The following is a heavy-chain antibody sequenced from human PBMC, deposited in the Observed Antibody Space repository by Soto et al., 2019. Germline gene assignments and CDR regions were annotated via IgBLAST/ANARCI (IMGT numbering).Heavy chain of an antibody. J-gene: IGHJ4*02. D-gene: IGHD1-26*01. CDR1: GGSVNNDSYY. Sequence: SETLSLTCTVSGGSVNNDSYYWSWIRQPPGKGLEWIGYIYYSGSTKYNPSLKSRVTISVDTSKNQFSLRLSSVTAADAAVYYCARAYWDIGLRFDYWGPGTLVTVSS. CDR2: IYYSGST. CDR3: ARAYWDIGLRFDY. V-gene: IGHV4-61*01.